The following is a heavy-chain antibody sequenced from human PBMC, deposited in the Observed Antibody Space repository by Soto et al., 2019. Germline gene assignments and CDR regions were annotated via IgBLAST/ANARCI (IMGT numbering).Heavy chain of an antibody. CDR1: GGTFSSYT. Sequence: QVQLVQSGAEVKKPGSSVKVSCKASGGTFSSYTISWVRQAPGQGLEWMGRIIPILGIANYAQKFQGRVTITEDKCRRTAYMELISLRSEDTAVYYCAREGIAAAGILYWGQGTLVTVSS. J-gene: IGHJ4*02. CDR2: IIPILGIA. V-gene: IGHV1-69*08. D-gene: IGHD6-13*01. CDR3: AREGIAAAGILY.